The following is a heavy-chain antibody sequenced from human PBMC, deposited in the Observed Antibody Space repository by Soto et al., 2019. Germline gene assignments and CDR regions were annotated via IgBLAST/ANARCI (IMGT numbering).Heavy chain of an antibody. J-gene: IGHJ4*02. V-gene: IGHV4-59*01. CDR3: ARDQNSGRTGTTPLLDY. CDR1: GGSISSYY. CDR2: IYYSGST. D-gene: IGHD1-7*01. Sequence: PSETLSLTCTVSGGSISSYYWSWIRQPPGKGLEWIGYIYYSGSTNYNPSLKSRVTISVDTSKNQFSLKLSSVTAADTAVYYCARDQNSGRTGTTPLLDYWGQGTLVTVSS.